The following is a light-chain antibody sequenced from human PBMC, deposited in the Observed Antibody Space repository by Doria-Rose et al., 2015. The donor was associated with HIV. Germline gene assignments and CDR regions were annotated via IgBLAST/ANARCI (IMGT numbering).Light chain of an antibody. Sequence: TQSPSSLSASIGARVTITCRASQTVSTYLNWFQQEPGKAPKLLIYAASRLQSGVPSRFGGSGSGTDFTLTISGLQPGDFATYYCQQTYSSPPWTFGQGTKVEMK. CDR2: AAS. V-gene: IGKV1-39*01. J-gene: IGKJ1*01. CDR3: QQTYSSPPWT. CDR1: QTVSTY.